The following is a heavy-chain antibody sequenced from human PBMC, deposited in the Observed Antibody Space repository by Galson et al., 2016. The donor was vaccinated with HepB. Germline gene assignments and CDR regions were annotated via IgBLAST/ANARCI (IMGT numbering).Heavy chain of an antibody. Sequence: SLRLSCAASGFTFSGYAMHWVRQAPGKGLAWVAVISYDGSNKSYADSVTGRFTISRDNSKNTLYMQMNSLRAEDTAVYYCASLRSGSYAFYIWGQGTMVTVSS. CDR3: ASLRSGSYAFYI. V-gene: IGHV3-30*03. D-gene: IGHD3-22*01. CDR1: GFTFSGYA. CDR2: ISYDGSNK. J-gene: IGHJ3*02.